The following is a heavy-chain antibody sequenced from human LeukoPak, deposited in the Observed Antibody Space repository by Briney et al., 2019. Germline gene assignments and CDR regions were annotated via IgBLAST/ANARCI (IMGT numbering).Heavy chain of an antibody. Sequence: SETLSLTCTVSGGSISSGGYYWSWIRQHPGKGLEWIGYIYYSGSTYYNPSLKSRVTISVDTSKNEFSLRLKSLTAADTAVYYCAGQVGARIRYYYTSGLDVWGQGTTVAVSS. CDR1: GGSISSGGYY. V-gene: IGHV4-31*03. J-gene: IGHJ6*02. CDR3: AGQVGARIRYYYTSGLDV. CDR2: IYYSGST. D-gene: IGHD1-26*01.